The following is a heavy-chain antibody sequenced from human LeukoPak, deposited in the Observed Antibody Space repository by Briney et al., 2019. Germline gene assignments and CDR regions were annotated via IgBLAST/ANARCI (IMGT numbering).Heavy chain of an antibody. V-gene: IGHV1-46*01. CDR3: ARPNSGSYIALGFDY. CDR2: IYPSGGST. D-gene: IGHD1-26*01. Sequence: ASVKVSCKASGYTFINYYIHWFRQATGQGLEWMGIIYPSGGSTSYAQKFQGRVTMTRDTSTSTVYMELTSLSSEDTAVYYCARPNSGSYIALGFDYWGQGTLVTVSS. CDR1: GYTFINYY. J-gene: IGHJ4*02.